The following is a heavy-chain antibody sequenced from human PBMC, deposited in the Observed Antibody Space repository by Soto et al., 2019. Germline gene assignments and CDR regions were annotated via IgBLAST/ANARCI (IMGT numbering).Heavy chain of an antibody. CDR3: ARDSYVGSGSSVVRGDCDY. J-gene: IGHJ4*02. V-gene: IGHV3-33*01. CDR1: GFTFRSYG. D-gene: IGHD3-10*01. Sequence: QVQLVESGGGVVQPGRSLRLSCAASGFTFRSYGMHWVRQAPGKGLEWVAVIWYDGSNKYYADSVKGRFTISRDNSKNTLYLQMDSRRAEDTAVYYCARDSYVGSGSSVVRGDCDYWGQGTLVTVSS. CDR2: IWYDGSNK.